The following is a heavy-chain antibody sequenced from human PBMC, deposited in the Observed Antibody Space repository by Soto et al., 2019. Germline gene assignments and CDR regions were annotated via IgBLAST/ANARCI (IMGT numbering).Heavy chain of an antibody. CDR1: GFTFSSYG. D-gene: IGHD1-1*01. CDR2: ISYDGSNK. CDR3: LGEGSVSGTFDY. J-gene: IGHJ4*02. V-gene: IGHV3-30*03. Sequence: GGSLRLSCAASGFTFSSYGMHWVRQAPGKGLEWVAVISYDGSNKYYADSVKGRFTISRDDSKNTLYLQMNSLRAEDTAVYYCLGEGSVSGTFDYWGQGTLVTVS.